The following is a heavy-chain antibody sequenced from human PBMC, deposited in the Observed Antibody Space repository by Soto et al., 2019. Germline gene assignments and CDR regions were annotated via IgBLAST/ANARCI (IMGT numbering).Heavy chain of an antibody. CDR3: ARVLGYSGSSYDAFDI. Sequence: QVQLGQSGAEVKKPGSSVKVSCKASGGTFISYAISWVRQAPGHGLEWMGGIIPIFGTANYAQKFQGRVTITADKSTSTAYMELSSLRSEDTSVYYCARVLGYSGSSYDAFDIWGQGTMVTVSS. D-gene: IGHD1-26*01. J-gene: IGHJ3*02. CDR2: IIPIFGTA. V-gene: IGHV1-69*06. CDR1: GGTFISYA.